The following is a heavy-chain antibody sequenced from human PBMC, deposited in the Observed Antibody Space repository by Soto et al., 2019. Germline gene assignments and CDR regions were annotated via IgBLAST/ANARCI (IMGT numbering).Heavy chain of an antibody. V-gene: IGHV3-23*01. CDR1: GFIFESFG. Sequence: PGGSLRLSCAASGFIFESFGMSWVRQAPGKGLEWVSSIGGSGGKKYYADSVKGRFTISRDNSKNTLYLEMNSLRAEDTAVYYCAKDLMTSDYGMDVWGQRTTVTVSS. CDR2: IGGSGGKK. CDR3: AKDLMTSDYGMDV. D-gene: IGHD2-8*01. J-gene: IGHJ6*02.